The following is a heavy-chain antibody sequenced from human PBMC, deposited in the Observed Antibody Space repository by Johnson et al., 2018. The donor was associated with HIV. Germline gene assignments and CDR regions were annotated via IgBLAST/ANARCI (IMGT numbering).Heavy chain of an antibody. V-gene: IGHV3-35*01. D-gene: IGHD6-13*01. CDR1: KFIFSNSD. Sequence: MQLVESGGGLVQPGGSLRLSCAASKFIFSNSDMIWVHQAPRKRLEWVSGVSWNGSRTHHADSVKGRFIISRDNSRNSLYLQMNSLRAEDTALYYCATGGSSWFPDAFDIWGQGTMVTVSS. CDR3: ATGGSSWFPDAFDI. CDR2: VSWNGSRT. J-gene: IGHJ3*02.